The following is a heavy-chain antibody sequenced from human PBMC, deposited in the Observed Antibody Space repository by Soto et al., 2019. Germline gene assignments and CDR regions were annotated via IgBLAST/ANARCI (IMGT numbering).Heavy chain of an antibody. J-gene: IGHJ5*02. Sequence: PSETLSLTCTVSGGSISSYYWSWIRQPPGKGLEWIGYIYYSGSTNYNPSLKSRVTISVDTSKNQFSLKLSSVTAADTAVYYCASLNGVWTGSAQYNWFDPWGQGTLVTVSS. D-gene: IGHD3-16*01. CDR3: ASLNGVWTGSAQYNWFDP. CDR2: IYYSGST. CDR1: GGSISSYY. V-gene: IGHV4-59*08.